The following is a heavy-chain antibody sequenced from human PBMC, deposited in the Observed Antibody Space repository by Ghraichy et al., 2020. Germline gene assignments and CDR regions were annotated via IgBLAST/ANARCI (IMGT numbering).Heavy chain of an antibody. Sequence: GGSLRLSCAASGFTFSSYAMHWVRQAPGKGLEWVAVISYDGSNKYYADSVKGRFTISRDNSKNTLYLQMNSLRAEDTAVYYCARDKPYYYGSGSYYFPGADAFDIWGQGTMVTVSS. D-gene: IGHD3-10*01. V-gene: IGHV3-30-3*01. CDR1: GFTFSSYA. CDR2: ISYDGSNK. J-gene: IGHJ3*02. CDR3: ARDKPYYYGSGSYYFPGADAFDI.